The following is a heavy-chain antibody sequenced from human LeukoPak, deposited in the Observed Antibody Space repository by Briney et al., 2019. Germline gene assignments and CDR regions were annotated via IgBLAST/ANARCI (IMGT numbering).Heavy chain of an antibody. Sequence: PGGSLRLSCAPPGVTFRSYSMSSVPQTLGEGLWRVSDIFGSGGSTYYADSVRGGVTISRDNTKNTLCLQMNSLRAEDTAVYYCAKDGQDYYGSGSYYRYPHYYYMDVWGKGTTVTISS. CDR2: IFGSGGST. J-gene: IGHJ6*03. V-gene: IGHV3-23*01. D-gene: IGHD3-10*01. CDR3: AKDGQDYYGSGSYYRYPHYYYMDV. CDR1: GVTFRSYS.